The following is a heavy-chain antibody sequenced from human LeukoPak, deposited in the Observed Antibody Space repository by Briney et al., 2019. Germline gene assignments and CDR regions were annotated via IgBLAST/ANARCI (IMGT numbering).Heavy chain of an antibody. V-gene: IGHV4-61*01. CDR1: GGSISSSSYY. CDR2: IYYSGST. D-gene: IGHD6-13*01. J-gene: IGHJ3*02. Sequence: PSETLSLTCTVSGGSISSSSYYWSWIRQPPGKGLEWIGYIYYSGSTNYNPSLKSRVTISVDTSKNQFSLKLSSVTAADTAVYYCARDGQAAAGTPGAFDIWGQGTMVTVSS. CDR3: ARDGQAAAGTPGAFDI.